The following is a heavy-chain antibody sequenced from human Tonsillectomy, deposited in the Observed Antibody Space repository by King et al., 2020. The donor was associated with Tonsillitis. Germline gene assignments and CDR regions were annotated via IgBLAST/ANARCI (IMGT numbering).Heavy chain of an antibody. D-gene: IGHD3-16*02. Sequence: VQLQESGPGLVKPSETLSLTCTVPGGSISSSYWSWIRQPPGKGLEWIGYIYYSGSTNYNPSLKSRVTISVDTSKNQFSLKLSSVTAADTAVYYCARDWGSYDYVWGSYRSNAFDIWGQGTMVTVSS. CDR2: IYYSGST. J-gene: IGHJ3*02. CDR3: ARDWGSYDYVWGSYRSNAFDI. CDR1: GGSISSSY. V-gene: IGHV4-59*01.